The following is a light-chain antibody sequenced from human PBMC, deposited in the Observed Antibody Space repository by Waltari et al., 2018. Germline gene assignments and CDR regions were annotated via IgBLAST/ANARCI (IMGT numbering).Light chain of an antibody. CDR3: SSYTSSTSVI. CDR1: SNDVGDYQY. Sequence: QSALTPPASVSGSPGQSITIPCTGTSNDVGDYQYVSWYQQHPGKAPKVLIYDVNNRPSGVSNRFSGSKSGNTASLTISGLQAEDEADYFCSSYTSSTSVIFGGGTKVTVL. CDR2: DVN. V-gene: IGLV2-14*03. J-gene: IGLJ2*01.